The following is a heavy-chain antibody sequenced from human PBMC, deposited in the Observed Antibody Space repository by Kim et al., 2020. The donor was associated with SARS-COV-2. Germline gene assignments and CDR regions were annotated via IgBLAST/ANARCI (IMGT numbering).Heavy chain of an antibody. Sequence: GGSLRLSCAASGFTFSSYEMNWFRQAPVKGLEWVSYISSSGSTIYYADSVKGQFSISRDNAKNSLYLQMNSLRAEDTAVYYCARDSGYSYGYSRLDYWGQGTLVTVSS. CDR2: ISSSGSTI. J-gene: IGHJ4*02. CDR1: GFTFSSYE. D-gene: IGHD5-18*01. CDR3: ARDSGYSYGYSRLDY. V-gene: IGHV3-48*03.